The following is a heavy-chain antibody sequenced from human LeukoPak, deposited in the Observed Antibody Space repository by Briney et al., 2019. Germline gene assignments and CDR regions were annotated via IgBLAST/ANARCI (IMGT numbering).Heavy chain of an antibody. V-gene: IGHV1-2*02. Sequence: ASVKVSCKASGYTFTGYYMHWVRQAPGQGLEWMGWINPNSGGTNYAQKFQGRVTMTRDTSISTAYMELSRLRSDDTAVYYCARDRCSSTSCYTNWFDPWSQGTLVTVSP. D-gene: IGHD2-2*02. CDR3: ARDRCSSTSCYTNWFDP. CDR1: GYTFTGYY. J-gene: IGHJ5*02. CDR2: INPNSGGT.